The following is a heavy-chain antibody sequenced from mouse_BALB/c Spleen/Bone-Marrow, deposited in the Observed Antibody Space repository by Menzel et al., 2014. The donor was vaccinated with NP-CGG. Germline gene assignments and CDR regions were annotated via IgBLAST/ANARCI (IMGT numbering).Heavy chain of an antibody. CDR3: ARDGNGFAY. CDR1: GYSFTGYT. CDR2: INPYNGGT. Sequence: VQLKRSGPELVKPGASMKISCKASGYSFTGYTMNWVKQSHGENLEWIGLINPYNGGTSYNQKFKGKATLTVDKSSSTAYMELLSLTSEDSAVYYCARDGNGFAYWGQGTLVTVSA. J-gene: IGHJ3*01. D-gene: IGHD2-1*01. V-gene: IGHV1-18*01.